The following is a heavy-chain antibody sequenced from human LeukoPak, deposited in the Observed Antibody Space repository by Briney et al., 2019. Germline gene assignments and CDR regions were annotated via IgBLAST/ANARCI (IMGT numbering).Heavy chain of an antibody. Sequence: ASVKVSCKASGGTFSSYAISWVRQAPGQGLEWMGGIIPIFGTANYAQKFQGRVTITADESTSTAYMELSSLRSEDTAVYYCAGRVYCSGGSCYSWFDYWGQGTLVTVSS. D-gene: IGHD2-15*01. J-gene: IGHJ4*02. CDR1: GGTFSSYA. CDR3: AGRVYCSGGSCYSWFDY. CDR2: IIPIFGTA. V-gene: IGHV1-69*13.